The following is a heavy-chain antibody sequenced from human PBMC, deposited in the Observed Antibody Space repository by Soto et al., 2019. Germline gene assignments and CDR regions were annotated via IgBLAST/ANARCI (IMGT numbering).Heavy chain of an antibody. Sequence: GGSLRLSCAASRFTFSRYWMSWVRQAPGKGLEWVANINQDGSENFYLGSVKGRFTISRDNGKNSLYLQMNSLRAEDTAVYYCARDQGYLDYWGQGTLVTVSS. CDR1: RFTFSRYW. CDR2: INQDGSEN. CDR3: ARDQGYLDY. J-gene: IGHJ4*02. D-gene: IGHD2-2*01. V-gene: IGHV3-7*01.